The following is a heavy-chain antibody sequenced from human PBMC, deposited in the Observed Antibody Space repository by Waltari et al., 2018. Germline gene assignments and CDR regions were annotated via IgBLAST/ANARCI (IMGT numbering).Heavy chain of an antibody. CDR3: ARNSVGGPFFHH. CDR1: GGSLSGYY. Sequence: QVQLQQWGAGLLKPSETLSPTCAVYGGSLSGYYWSWIHQPPGKGLAVGGESNPSGSTNSIPALKSRVTIAVDTSKNHFSLKRRSLTAADTAVYYCARNSVGGPFFHHWGQGTLVTVSS. V-gene: IGHV4-34*01. D-gene: IGHD2-15*01. CDR2: SNPSGST. J-gene: IGHJ1*01.